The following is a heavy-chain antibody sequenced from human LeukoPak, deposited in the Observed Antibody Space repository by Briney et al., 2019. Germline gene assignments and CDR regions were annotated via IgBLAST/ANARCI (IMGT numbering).Heavy chain of an antibody. J-gene: IGHJ4*02. CDR2: MNPNSGNT. CDR3: ASRRVGSSSPRSFDY. CDR1: GYTFTSYD. V-gene: IGHV1-8*01. D-gene: IGHD6-13*01. Sequence: ASVKVSCKASGYTFTSYDINWVRQAAGQRLECMGWMNPNSGNTGYAQKFQGRVTMTRNTSISTAYMELSSLRSEDTAVYYCASRRVGSSSPRSFDYWGQGTLVTVSS.